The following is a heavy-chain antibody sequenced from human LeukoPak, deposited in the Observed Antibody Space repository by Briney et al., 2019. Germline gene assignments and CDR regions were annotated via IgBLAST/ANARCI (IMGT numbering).Heavy chain of an antibody. Sequence: SETLSLTCAVYSQPFSRYYWSWIRQLPGKGLEWLGEINQSGRTNYNPSLKSRVTISVDTSKNQISLKLSFVSTTDTAGYCCSIGGFGCWHDGYADDNTFDVWGPGTMVTVSS. CDR3: SIGGFGCWHDGYADDNTFDV. CDR1: SQPFSRYY. D-gene: IGHD1-1*01. J-gene: IGHJ3*01. V-gene: IGHV4-34*01. CDR2: INQSGRT.